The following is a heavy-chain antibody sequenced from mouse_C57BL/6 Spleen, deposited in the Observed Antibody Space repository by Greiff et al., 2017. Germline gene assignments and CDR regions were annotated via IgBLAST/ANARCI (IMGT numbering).Heavy chain of an antibody. Sequence: QVQLQQPGAELVKPGASVKLSCKASGYTFTSYWMHWVKQRPGQGLEWIGMIHPNSGSTNYNEKFKSKATLTVDKSSSTADMQLSSLTSEDSAVYYCAREDYYGSSYPFAYWGQGTLVTVSA. V-gene: IGHV1-64*01. D-gene: IGHD1-1*01. CDR2: IHPNSGST. CDR3: AREDYYGSSYPFAY. CDR1: GYTFTSYW. J-gene: IGHJ3*01.